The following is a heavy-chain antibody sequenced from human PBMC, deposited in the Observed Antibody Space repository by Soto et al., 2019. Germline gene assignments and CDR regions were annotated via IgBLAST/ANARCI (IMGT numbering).Heavy chain of an antibody. Sequence: QITLKESGPTLVKPTQTLTLTCTFSGFSLSADGVGVGWIRQPPGKALEWLALIYWDDDKRYRPSLKSRLTITKETSKTLVVLTMTNMDPVDTATYYCAHAYGGTSWPNDAFDVWGQGTVVTVSS. CDR2: IYWDDDK. CDR1: GFSLSADGVG. J-gene: IGHJ3*01. D-gene: IGHD2-2*01. V-gene: IGHV2-5*02. CDR3: AHAYGGTSWPNDAFDV.